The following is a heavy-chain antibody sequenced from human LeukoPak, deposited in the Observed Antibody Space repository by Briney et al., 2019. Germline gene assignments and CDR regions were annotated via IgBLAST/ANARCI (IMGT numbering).Heavy chain of an antibody. CDR2: ISGSGGST. CDR1: GFTFSSYA. CDR3: AKDTYYYDSSGYYFDY. J-gene: IGHJ4*02. V-gene: IGHV3-23*01. D-gene: IGHD3-22*01. Sequence: GGSLRLSCAASGFTFSSYAMSWVGQAPGKGLHWVSAISGSGGSTYYADSVKGRFTISRDNSKNTLYLQMNSLRAEDTAVYYCAKDTYYYDSSGYYFDYWGQGTLVTVSS.